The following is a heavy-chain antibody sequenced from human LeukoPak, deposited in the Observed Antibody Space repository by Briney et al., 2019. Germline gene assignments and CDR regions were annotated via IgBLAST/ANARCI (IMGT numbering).Heavy chain of an antibody. D-gene: IGHD3-3*01. J-gene: IGHJ6*03. CDR1: GFTFSTYA. Sequence: PGGSLRLSCAASGFTFSTYAVNWVRQAPGKGLEWVSAISSSGGTTYYADSVKGRFSISRDNSKNTLYLQMNSLRAEDTAVYYCARPRITIFGVVSYMDVWGKGTTVTVSS. V-gene: IGHV3-23*01. CDR3: ARPRITIFGVVSYMDV. CDR2: ISSSGGTT.